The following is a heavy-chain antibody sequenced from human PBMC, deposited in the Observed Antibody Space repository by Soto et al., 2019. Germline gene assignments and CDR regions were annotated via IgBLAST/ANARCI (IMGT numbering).Heavy chain of an antibody. CDR3: ARDCEVGAFDI. Sequence: GGSLRLSCAASGFTFSSYSMNWVRQAPGKGLEWVSSISSSSSYICYADSVKGRFTISRDNAKNSLYLQMNSLRAEDTAVYYCARDCEVGAFDIWGQGTMVTVSS. CDR1: GFTFSSYS. CDR2: ISSSSSYI. D-gene: IGHD2-21*01. V-gene: IGHV3-21*01. J-gene: IGHJ3*02.